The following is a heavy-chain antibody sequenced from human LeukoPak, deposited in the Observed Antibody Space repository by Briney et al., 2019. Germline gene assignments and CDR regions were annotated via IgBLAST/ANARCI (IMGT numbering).Heavy chain of an antibody. CDR2: ISYGGSNK. Sequence: GGSLRLSCVASGFTFSNYAMHWVSQAPGKGLEWVAVISYGGSNKYYADSVKGRFTISGDNSKNTLYLQMISLRAEDTAVYYCARGQFRLSDYDSSGFDYWGQGTLVTVSS. CDR3: ARGQFRLSDYDSSGFDY. D-gene: IGHD3-22*01. J-gene: IGHJ4*02. V-gene: IGHV3-30*04. CDR1: GFTFSNYA.